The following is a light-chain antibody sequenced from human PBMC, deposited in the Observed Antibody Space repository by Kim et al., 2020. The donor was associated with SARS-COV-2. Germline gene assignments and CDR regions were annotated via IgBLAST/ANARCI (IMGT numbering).Light chain of an antibody. Sequence: VSPGERATLSCRASQSVSSNLAWYQQKPGQAPRLLIYGASTRATGIPARFSGSGSGTEFTLTISSLQSEDFAVYYCQQYSNWPPLTFGGGTKVEI. CDR2: GAS. CDR3: QQYSNWPPLT. J-gene: IGKJ4*01. V-gene: IGKV3-15*01. CDR1: QSVSSN.